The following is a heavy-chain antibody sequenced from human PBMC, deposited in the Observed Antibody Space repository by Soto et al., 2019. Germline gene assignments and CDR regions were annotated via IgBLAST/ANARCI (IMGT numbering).Heavy chain of an antibody. Sequence: PSETLSLTCTVSGGSISSYYWSWIRQPPGKGLEWIGYIYYSGSTNYNPSLKSRVTISVDTSKNQFSLKLSSVTAADTAVYYCARLLVPAASLWSYYYYMEVWGKGTTVNVSS. CDR2: IYYSGST. J-gene: IGHJ6*03. CDR1: GGSISSYY. D-gene: IGHD2-2*01. CDR3: ARLLVPAASLWSYYYYMEV. V-gene: IGHV4-59*08.